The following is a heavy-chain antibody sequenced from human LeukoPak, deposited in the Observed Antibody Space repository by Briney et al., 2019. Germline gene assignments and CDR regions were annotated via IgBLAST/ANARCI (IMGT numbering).Heavy chain of an antibody. CDR1: GFTFDDYA. J-gene: IGHJ4*02. V-gene: IGHV3-43*02. CDR3: AKDIAAATVLYYFDY. D-gene: IGHD6-13*01. Sequence: GGSLRLPCAASGFTFDDYAMHWVRQAPGKGLEWVSLISGDGGSTYYADSVKGRFTISRDNSKNSLYLQMNSLRTEDTALYYCAKDIAAATVLYYFDYWGQGTLVTVSS. CDR2: ISGDGGST.